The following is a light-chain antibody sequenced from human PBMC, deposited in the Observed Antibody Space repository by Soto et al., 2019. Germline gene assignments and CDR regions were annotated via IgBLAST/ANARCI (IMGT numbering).Light chain of an antibody. CDR2: AAS. CDR3: LQDYSYPFT. Sequence: AIQMTQSPSSLSPSVGDRVAITCRASQDMGHSLGWYQQKPGKAPKLLIYAASSLQTGVPSRFSGSGFGTDFTLTISSLQPEDFATYFCLQDYSYPFTFGPGTKVNIK. V-gene: IGKV1-6*01. J-gene: IGKJ3*01. CDR1: QDMGHS.